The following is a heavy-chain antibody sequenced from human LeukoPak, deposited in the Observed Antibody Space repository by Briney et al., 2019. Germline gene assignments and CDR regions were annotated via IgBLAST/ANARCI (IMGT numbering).Heavy chain of an antibody. J-gene: IGHJ4*02. CDR3: SRDPRHNDY. V-gene: IGHV3-11*01. Sequence: PGGSLRLSCAASGFTFSDSYMTWIRQAPGKGLELLSYISGSASDVNYIDPVRGRFTISRDNAKNSLYLHMNSLTVEDTAVYYCSRDPRHNDYWGQGTLVTVSS. CDR1: GFTFSDSY. CDR2: ISGSASDV.